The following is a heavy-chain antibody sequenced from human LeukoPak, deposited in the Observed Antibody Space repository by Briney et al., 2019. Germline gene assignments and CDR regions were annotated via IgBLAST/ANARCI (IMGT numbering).Heavy chain of an antibody. CDR3: ARVLSTTVVTSGY. J-gene: IGHJ4*02. V-gene: IGHV3-72*01. Sequence: SCKASGYTFTGYYMHWVRPAPGQGLEWVGRSRNKANTYTTEYAASVKGRFAISRDESKNSLYLQMNSLKTEDTAVYYCARVLSTTVVTSGYWGQGILVTVSS. D-gene: IGHD4-23*01. CDR2: SRNKANTYTT. CDR1: GYTFTGYY.